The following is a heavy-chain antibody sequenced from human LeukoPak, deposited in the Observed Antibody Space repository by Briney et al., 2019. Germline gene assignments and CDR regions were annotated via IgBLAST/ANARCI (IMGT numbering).Heavy chain of an antibody. J-gene: IGHJ3*02. Sequence: GESLRLSCAASGFTFGNYDMTWVRQAPGKGLEWVSSISNSDSNTYYAESVKGRFAISRDNSKGTLYLQMNSLRAEDTALYYCAKDYDYVWGSYRYIGAFDIWGQGTMVTVSS. V-gene: IGHV3-23*01. CDR1: GFTFGNYD. D-gene: IGHD3-16*02. CDR2: ISNSDSNT. CDR3: AKDYDYVWGSYRYIGAFDI.